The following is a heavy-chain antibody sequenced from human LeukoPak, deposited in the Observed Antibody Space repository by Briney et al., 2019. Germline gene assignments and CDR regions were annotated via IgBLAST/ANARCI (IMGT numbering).Heavy chain of an antibody. Sequence: GGSLRLSCAASGFTFSSYAMSWVRQAPGKGLEWVANIKQDGSVKNYVDSVKGRFTISRDNAKNSLYLQMNRLRADDTAMYYCASWSGSTNSDFWDQGTLVTVSS. CDR1: GFTFSSYA. D-gene: IGHD2-2*01. CDR3: ASWSGSTNSDF. CDR2: IKQDGSVK. J-gene: IGHJ4*02. V-gene: IGHV3-7*01.